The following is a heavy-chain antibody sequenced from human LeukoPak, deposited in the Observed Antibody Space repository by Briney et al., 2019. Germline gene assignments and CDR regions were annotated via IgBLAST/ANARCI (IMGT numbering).Heavy chain of an antibody. CDR1: GFTFSSYA. D-gene: IGHD3-22*01. V-gene: IGHV3-30-3*01. Sequence: GGSLRLSCAASGFTFSSYAMHWVRQAPGKGLEWVAVISYDGSNKYYADSVKGRFTISRDNSKNTLYLQMNSLRAEDTAVYYCASRAPAYYYDSSGYYYSDAFDIWGQGTMVTVSS. J-gene: IGHJ3*02. CDR3: ASRAPAYYYDSSGYYYSDAFDI. CDR2: ISYDGSNK.